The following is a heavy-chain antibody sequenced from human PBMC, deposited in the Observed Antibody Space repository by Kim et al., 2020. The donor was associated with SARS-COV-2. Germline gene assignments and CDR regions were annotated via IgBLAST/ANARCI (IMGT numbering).Heavy chain of an antibody. V-gene: IGHV3-30*18. J-gene: IGHJ3*02. CDR3: AKGSGRYQFAFDI. CDR1: GFTFSSYG. D-gene: IGHD1-26*01. CDR2: ISYDGSNK. Sequence: GGSLRLSCAASGFTFSSYGMHWVRQAPGKGLEWVAVISYDGSNKYYADSVKGRFTISRDNSKNTLYLQMNSLRAEDTAVYYCAKGSGRYQFAFDIWGQGTMVTVSS.